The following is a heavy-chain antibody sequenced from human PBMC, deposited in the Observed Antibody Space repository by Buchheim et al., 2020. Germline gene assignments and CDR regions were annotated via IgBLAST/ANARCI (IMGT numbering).Heavy chain of an antibody. CDR2: INPDGREK. J-gene: IGHJ4*02. CDR1: GFAFYDYW. D-gene: IGHD3-3*01. Sequence: EVQLVESGGGLVHPGGSLRPSCAASGFAFYDYWITWVRQAPGKGREWVANINPDGREKYYVDSVKGRFTISRDNAKSSLYQEMNSLRAEDTAVYYCASRWSGHHFWGQGT. CDR3: ASRWSGHHF. V-gene: IGHV3-7*03.